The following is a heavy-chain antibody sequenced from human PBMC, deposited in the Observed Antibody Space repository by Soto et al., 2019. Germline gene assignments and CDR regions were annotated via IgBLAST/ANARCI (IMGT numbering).Heavy chain of an antibody. CDR3: ARGEWNWDAFDI. V-gene: IGHV1-2*04. D-gene: IGHD1-7*01. CDR2: INPNSGGT. J-gene: IGHJ3*02. Sequence: ASVKVSCKASGYTFTGYYMHWVRQAPGQGLEWMGWINPNSGGTNYAQKFQGWVTMTSDTSISTAYMELSRLRSDYTAVYYSARGEWNWDAFDIWGQGTMVTVS. CDR1: GYTFTGYY.